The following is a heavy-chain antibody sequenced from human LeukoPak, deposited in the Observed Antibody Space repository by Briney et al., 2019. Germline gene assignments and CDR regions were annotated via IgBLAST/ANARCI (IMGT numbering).Heavy chain of an antibody. CDR3: ARDGHTGATIFHWFDP. D-gene: IGHD3-9*01. CDR1: GGTFSSYA. J-gene: IGHJ5*02. Sequence: SVKVSCKASGGTFSSYAISWVRQAPGQGLEWMGGIIPIFGTTNYAQKFQGRVTITADESTSTAYMELSSLRSEDTAVYYCARDGHTGATIFHWFDPWGQGTLVTVSS. CDR2: IIPIFGTT. V-gene: IGHV1-69*13.